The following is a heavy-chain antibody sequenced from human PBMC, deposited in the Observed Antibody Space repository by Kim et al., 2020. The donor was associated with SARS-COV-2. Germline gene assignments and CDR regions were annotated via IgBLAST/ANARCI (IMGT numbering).Heavy chain of an antibody. CDR3: ARADYGDYVAY. J-gene: IGHJ4*02. Sequence: ANYAQKFQGRVTINADESTSTAYMELSSLRSEDTAVYYCARADYGDYVAYWGQGTLVTVSS. V-gene: IGHV1-69*01. D-gene: IGHD4-17*01. CDR2: A.